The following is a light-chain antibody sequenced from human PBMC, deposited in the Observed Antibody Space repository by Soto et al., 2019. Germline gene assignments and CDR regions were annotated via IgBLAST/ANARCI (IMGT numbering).Light chain of an antibody. J-gene: IGLJ2*01. CDR2: EVT. CDR3: SSYAGGNAGGATYVI. V-gene: IGLV2-8*01. Sequence: QSALTQPPSASGSPGQSVTISCTGTSSDVGAYDYVFWYQHHPGRAPKLIISEVTKRPSGVPDRFSGSKSGNTASLTVSGLPADDAAEYYCSSYAGGNAGGATYVIFGGGTKLTVL. CDR1: SSDVGAYDY.